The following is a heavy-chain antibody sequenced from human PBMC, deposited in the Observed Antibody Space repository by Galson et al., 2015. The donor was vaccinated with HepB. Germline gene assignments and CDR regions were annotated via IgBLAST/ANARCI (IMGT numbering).Heavy chain of an antibody. CDR2: ISGDTYGT. J-gene: IGHJ4*02. CDR1: GFNFANYV. Sequence: SLRLSCAASGFNFANYVMNWVRQAPGKGLQWVSGISGDTYGTYYADSVKGRFTISRDNSNSRLYLQMTSVTADDTATYYCAKGRGWYTGFDSWGQGALVTVSS. CDR3: AKGRGWYTGFDS. V-gene: IGHV3-23*01. D-gene: IGHD6-19*01.